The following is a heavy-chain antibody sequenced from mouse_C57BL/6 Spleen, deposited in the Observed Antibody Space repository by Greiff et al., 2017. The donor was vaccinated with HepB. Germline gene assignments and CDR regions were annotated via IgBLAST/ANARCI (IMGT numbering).Heavy chain of an antibody. CDR3: AREGYYDYAVHYAMDY. CDR1: GYAFSSYW. D-gene: IGHD2-4*01. V-gene: IGHV1-80*01. CDR2: IYPGDGDT. J-gene: IGHJ4*01. Sequence: VQLQQSGAELVKPGASVKISCKASGYAFSSYWMNWVKQRPGKGLEWIGQIYPGDGDTNYNGKFKGKATLTADKSSSTAYMQLSSLTSEDSAVYFCAREGYYDYAVHYAMDYWGQGTSVTVSS.